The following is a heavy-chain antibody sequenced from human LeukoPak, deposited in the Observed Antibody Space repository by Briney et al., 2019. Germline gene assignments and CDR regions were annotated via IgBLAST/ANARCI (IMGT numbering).Heavy chain of an antibody. V-gene: IGHV3-21*01. D-gene: IGHD3-16*02. Sequence: PGGSLRLFCAASGFTFSIYSMICVRQAPGKGLVWGSSISSSSSYIYYADSVKGRITISRDNAKNSLYLQMNSLRAEDTAVYYCARDYDYVWGSYRYTEFDYWGQGTLVTVSS. CDR2: ISSSSSYI. CDR1: GFTFSIYS. J-gene: IGHJ4*02. CDR3: ARDYDYVWGSYRYTEFDY.